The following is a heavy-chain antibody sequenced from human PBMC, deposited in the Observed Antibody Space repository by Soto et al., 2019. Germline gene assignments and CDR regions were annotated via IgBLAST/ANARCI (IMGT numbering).Heavy chain of an antibody. D-gene: IGHD3-10*01. CDR2: IYYSGST. Sequence: SETLSLTCTVSGGSISSSSYYWGWIRQPPGKGLEWIGSIYYSGSTYYNPSLKSRVTISVDTSKNQFSLKLSSVTAADTAVYYCARHAYYYGSGSSFWANILDYWGQGTLVTVSS. V-gene: IGHV4-39*01. J-gene: IGHJ4*02. CDR3: ARHAYYYGSGSSFWANILDY. CDR1: GGSISSSSYY.